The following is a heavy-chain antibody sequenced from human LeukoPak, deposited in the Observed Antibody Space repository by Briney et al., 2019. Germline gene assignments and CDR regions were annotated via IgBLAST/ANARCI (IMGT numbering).Heavy chain of an antibody. V-gene: IGHV3-73*01. CDR2: IRSKANSYAT. D-gene: IGHD5-18*01. J-gene: IGHJ4*02. CDR1: GFTFSGSA. Sequence: GGSLKLSCAASGFTFSGSAMYWVRQASRKGLECVGRIRSKANSYATAYAASVKGRFTISRDDSKNTAYLQMNSLKAEDTAVYYCTSLHDGYLEVFDYWGQGTLVTVSS. CDR3: TSLHDGYLEVFDY.